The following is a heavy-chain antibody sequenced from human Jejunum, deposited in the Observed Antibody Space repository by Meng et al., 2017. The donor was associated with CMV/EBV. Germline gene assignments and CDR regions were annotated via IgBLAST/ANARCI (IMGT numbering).Heavy chain of an antibody. J-gene: IGHJ4*02. V-gene: IGHV3-23*01. Sequence: SGFTFSSFALTWVRQAPGKGLEWVSTIRGSDDKTYYSDSVRGRFTISRDNSKNTLYLQMNSLRAEDTAVYYCAKSLVDTTMDLDYWGQGMLVTVSS. CDR1: GFTFSSFA. D-gene: IGHD5-18*01. CDR3: AKSLVDTTMDLDY. CDR2: IRGSDDKT.